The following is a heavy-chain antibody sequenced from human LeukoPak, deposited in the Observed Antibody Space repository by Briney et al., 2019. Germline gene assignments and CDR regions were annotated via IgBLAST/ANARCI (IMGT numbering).Heavy chain of an antibody. V-gene: IGHV3-23*01. CDR2: ISGSGGST. J-gene: IGHJ4*02. D-gene: IGHD1-1*01. CDR1: GFTFSSYA. CDR3: ARDRGTNGDYHRGYFDY. Sequence: GGSLRLSCAASGFTFSSYAMSWVRQAPGKGLEWVSAISGSGGSTYYADSVKGRFTISRDNSKNTLYLQMNILRAQDTAVYYCARDRGTNGDYHRGYFDYWGQGTLVTVSS.